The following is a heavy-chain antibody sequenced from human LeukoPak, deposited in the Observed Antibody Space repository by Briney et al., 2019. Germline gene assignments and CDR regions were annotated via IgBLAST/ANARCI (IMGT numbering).Heavy chain of an antibody. D-gene: IGHD2-15*01. CDR3: ARDGSGEWWGNYYYYYGMDV. CDR2: ISYDGSNR. Sequence: TGGSLRLSCAASGFTFSSYAMHWVRQAPGKGLEWVAVISYDGSNRYYADSVKGRFTISRDNSKNTLYLQMNSLRAEDTAVYYCARDGSGEWWGNYYYYYGMDVWGQGTTVTVSS. J-gene: IGHJ6*02. CDR1: GFTFSSYA. V-gene: IGHV3-30-3*01.